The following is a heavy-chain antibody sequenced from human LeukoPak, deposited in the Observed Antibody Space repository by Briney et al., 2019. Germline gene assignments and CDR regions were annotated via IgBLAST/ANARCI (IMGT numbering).Heavy chain of an antibody. CDR1: GYTFTSYD. V-gene: IGHV1-8*01. D-gene: IGHD3-3*01. J-gene: IGHJ6*03. CDR2: MNPNSGNT. Sequence: ASVKVSCKASGYTFTSYDINWVRQATGQGLEWMGWMNPNSGNTGYAQKFQGRVTMTRNTSISTAYMELSSLRSEDTAVYYCARTPVYYDFWSGYYSHYYMDVWGKGTTVIVSS. CDR3: ARTPVYYDFWSGYYSHYYMDV.